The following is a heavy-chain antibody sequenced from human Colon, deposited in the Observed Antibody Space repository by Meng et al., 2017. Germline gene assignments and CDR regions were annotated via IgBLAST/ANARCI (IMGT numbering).Heavy chain of an antibody. V-gene: IGHV1-2*06. CDR3: ARAARIYSNYGMDV. J-gene: IGHJ6*02. D-gene: IGHD4-11*01. Sequence: ASVKVSCKASGYTFTGYYMHWVRQAPGQGLEWMGRINPNSGGTNYAQKFQGRVTMTRDTSISTAYMGLSRLRSDDTAVYYCARAARIYSNYGMDVWGQGPRSPSP. CDR2: INPNSGGT. CDR1: GYTFTGYY.